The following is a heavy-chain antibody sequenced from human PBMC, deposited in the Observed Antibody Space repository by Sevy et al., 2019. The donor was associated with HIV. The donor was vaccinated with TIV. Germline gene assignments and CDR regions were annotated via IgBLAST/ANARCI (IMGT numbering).Heavy chain of an antibody. J-gene: IGHJ4*02. CDR2: IKSKTYGGTT. D-gene: IGHD7-27*01. CDR1: GFTFSDAW. CDR3: ATDPTGDFYYLDY. Sequence: GGSLRLSCAASGFTFSDAWMSWVRQAPGKGLKSVARIKSKTYGGTTDYAAPVKGRFTISRDDSKNTLYLQINSLKTEDTAVYYCATDPTGDFYYLDYWGQGTLVTVSS. V-gene: IGHV3-15*01.